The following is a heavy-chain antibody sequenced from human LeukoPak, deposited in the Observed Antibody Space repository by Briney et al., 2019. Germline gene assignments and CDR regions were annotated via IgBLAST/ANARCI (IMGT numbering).Heavy chain of an antibody. V-gene: IGHV4-30-2*01. CDR1: GDSISSGDYS. CDR3: ARHVWVVGASGIWFGR. J-gene: IGHJ5*02. CDR2: IFHSGST. Sequence: SETLSLTCTVSGDSISSGDYSWSWLRQPSGMGLEWNGYIFHSGSTYYNPSLKSRVTISVDTSKNQFSLRLTSVAAADTAVYYCARHVWVVGASGIWFGRWGQGTLVTVSS. D-gene: IGHD3-10*01.